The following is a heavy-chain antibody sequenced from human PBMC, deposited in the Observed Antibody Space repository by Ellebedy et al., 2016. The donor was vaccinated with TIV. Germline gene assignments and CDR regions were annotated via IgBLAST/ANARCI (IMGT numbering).Heavy chain of an antibody. J-gene: IGHJ5*02. V-gene: IGHV3-30-3*01. CDR1: GFTFSSYA. Sequence: GESLKISXAASGFTFSSYAMHWVRQAPGKGLEWVAVISYDGSNKYYADSVKGRFTISRDNSKNTLYLQMNSLRAEDTAVYYCARPGSSWYWFDPWGQGTLVTVSS. CDR3: ARPGSSWYWFDP. CDR2: ISYDGSNK. D-gene: IGHD6-13*01.